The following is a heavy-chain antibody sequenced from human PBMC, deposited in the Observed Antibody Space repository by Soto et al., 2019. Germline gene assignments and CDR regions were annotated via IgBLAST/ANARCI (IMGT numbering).Heavy chain of an antibody. D-gene: IGHD6-13*01. Sequence: GGSLRLSCAASGFTFSSYAMSWVRQAPGKGLEWVSAISGSGGSTYYADSVKGRFTISRDNSKNTLYLQMNSLRAEDTAEYYCAKEGIAAAGTRGRAFDYWDQGTLVTVSS. CDR3: AKEGIAAAGTRGRAFDY. J-gene: IGHJ4*02. CDR1: GFTFSSYA. V-gene: IGHV3-23*01. CDR2: ISGSGGST.